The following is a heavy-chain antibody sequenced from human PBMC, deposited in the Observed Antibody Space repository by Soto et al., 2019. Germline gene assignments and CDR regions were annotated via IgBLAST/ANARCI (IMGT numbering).Heavy chain of an antibody. J-gene: IGHJ5*02. D-gene: IGHD6-19*01. CDR2: INHSGST. CDR3: ARGRRGSGWYYNWFDP. V-gene: IGHV4-34*01. CDR1: GGSFSGYY. Sequence: SETLSLTCAVYGGSFSGYYWSWIRQPPGKGLEWIGEINHSGSTNYNPSVKSRVTISVDTSKNQFSLKLSSVTAADTAVYYCARGRRGSGWYYNWFDPWGQGTLVTVSS.